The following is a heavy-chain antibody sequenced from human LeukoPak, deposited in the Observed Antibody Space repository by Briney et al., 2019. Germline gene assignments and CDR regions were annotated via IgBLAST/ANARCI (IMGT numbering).Heavy chain of an antibody. CDR3: AKRGVVIRVILVGFHKEANYFDS. CDR1: GITLSNYG. D-gene: IGHD3-22*01. Sequence: GGSLRLSCAVSGITLSNYGMSWVRQAPGRGLECVAGISDSGGRTNYADSVKGRFTISRDNPKNTLYLQMNSLRAEDTAVYFCAKRGVVIRVILVGFHKEANYFDSWGQGALVTVSS. CDR2: ISDSGGRT. J-gene: IGHJ4*02. V-gene: IGHV3-23*01.